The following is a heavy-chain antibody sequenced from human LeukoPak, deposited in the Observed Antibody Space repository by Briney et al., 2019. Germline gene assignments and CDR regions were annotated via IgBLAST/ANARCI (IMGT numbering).Heavy chain of an antibody. J-gene: IGHJ4*02. CDR3: ARSTVRRLDY. Sequence: SGGSLRLSCAASGFTISSNGMHWVRQAPGKGLEWVAVIWYDGSNKYYADSVKGRFTISRDNSKNTLYLQMNSLRAEDTAEYYCARSTVRRLDYWGQGTLVTVSS. CDR2: IWYDGSNK. CDR1: GFTISSNG. D-gene: IGHD4-17*01. V-gene: IGHV3-33*01.